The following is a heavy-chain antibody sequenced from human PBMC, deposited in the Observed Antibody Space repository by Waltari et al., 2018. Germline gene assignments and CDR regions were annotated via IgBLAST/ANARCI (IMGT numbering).Heavy chain of an antibody. Sequence: EVLLVESGGGLVQTGGSLRLSCAASSFTFSNYWMNWVRQAPGKGLEGGANINQDGSEEYYVESLKGRFTITRDNAKNSLYLEMKTLRAEDTAIYYCARTGARWLQFAAFDIWGQGTMVTVSS. D-gene: IGHD5-12*01. J-gene: IGHJ3*02. V-gene: IGHV3-7*01. CDR1: SFTFSNYW. CDR2: INQDGSEE. CDR3: ARTGARWLQFAAFDI.